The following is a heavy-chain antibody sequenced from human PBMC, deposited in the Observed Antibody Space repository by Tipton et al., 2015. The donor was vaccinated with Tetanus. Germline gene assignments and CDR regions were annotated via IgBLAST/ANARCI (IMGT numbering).Heavy chain of an antibody. Sequence: TLSLTCSVSGDSIRSEDYYWGWIRQSTGKGLEWLGYIYYSGSTYNKHSLKSRVSISLDASKNQFSLSLNSVTAADSATYYFARLTGTSPSFYYYFYYYVDSWATGSAVAFSS. CDR3: ARLTGTSPSFYYYFYYYVDS. V-gene: IGHV4-30-4*01. J-gene: IGHJ6*03. CDR1: GDSIRSEDYY. CDR2: IYYSGST. D-gene: IGHD2/OR15-2a*01.